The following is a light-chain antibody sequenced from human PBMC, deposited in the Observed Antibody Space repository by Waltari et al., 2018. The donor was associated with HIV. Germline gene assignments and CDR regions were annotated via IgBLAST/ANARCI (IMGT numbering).Light chain of an antibody. Sequence: SYELTQPPSVSVSPGPTPRITCSGDSLPQQYLYWYQQRPGRAPVLVRYKASERPSAIPERFSGSRSGTTVTLTISGVQADDEADYYCQSADSSGSSWVFGGGTKLTV. CDR2: KAS. V-gene: IGLV3-25*03. CDR1: SLPQQY. J-gene: IGLJ3*02. CDR3: QSADSSGSSWV.